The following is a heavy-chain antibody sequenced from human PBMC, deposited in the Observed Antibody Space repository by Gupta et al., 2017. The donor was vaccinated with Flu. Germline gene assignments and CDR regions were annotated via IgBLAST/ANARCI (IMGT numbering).Heavy chain of an antibody. CDR2: INPSGGRT. CDR3: ARDRSLVTMIGVGGLGD. Sequence: QVQLVQSGAEVKKPGASVKVSCKASGYTFTSYYMHWVRQAPGQGLEWMGIINPSGGRTSYEQKFQGRVTMTRDTSTSTVYMELSSLRSEDTAVYYCARDRSLVTMIGVGGLGDWGQGTLVTVSS. V-gene: IGHV1-46*01. CDR1: GYTFTSYY. D-gene: IGHD3-22*01. J-gene: IGHJ4*02.